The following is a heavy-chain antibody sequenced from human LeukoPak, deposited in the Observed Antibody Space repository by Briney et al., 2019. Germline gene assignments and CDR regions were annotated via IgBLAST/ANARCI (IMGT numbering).Heavy chain of an antibody. CDR1: GFTFSGYG. CDR2: IRYDGSKK. D-gene: IGHD2-15*01. J-gene: IGHJ6*03. V-gene: IGHV3-30*02. CDR3: AKGAKRLGYCSGGTCYSNYDYYYMDV. Sequence: PGGSLRLSCAASGFTFSGYGMHWVRQAPGKGLEWVAFIRYDGSKKYYADSVKGRFTISRDNSENTLYLQMNSLRAEDTAVYYCAKGAKRLGYCSGGTCYSNYDYYYMDVWGKGTTVTISS.